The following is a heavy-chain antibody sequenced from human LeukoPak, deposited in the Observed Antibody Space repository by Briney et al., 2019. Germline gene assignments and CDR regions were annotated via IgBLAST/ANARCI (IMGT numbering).Heavy chain of an antibody. D-gene: IGHD2-2*01. CDR1: GYTLTELS. J-gene: IGHJ5*02. Sequence: ASVKVSCKVSGYTLTELSMHWVRQAPGKGLEWMGGFDPEDGETIYAQKFQGRVTMTRNTSISTAYMELSSLTSEDTAVYYCARGRNVPAASGDWFDPWGQGTLVTVSS. CDR2: FDPEDGET. V-gene: IGHV1-24*01. CDR3: ARGRNVPAASGDWFDP.